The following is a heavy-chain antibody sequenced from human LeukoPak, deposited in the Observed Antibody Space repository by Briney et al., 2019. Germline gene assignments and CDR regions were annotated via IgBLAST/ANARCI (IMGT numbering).Heavy chain of an antibody. V-gene: IGHV4-39*07. CDR1: GGFISSSSYY. J-gene: IGHJ4*02. CDR2: IYYSGST. CDR3: ARDIVVVPAAMNYFDY. Sequence: SETLSLTCTVSGGFISSSSYYWGWIRQPPGKGLEWIGSIYYSGSTYYNPSLKSRVTISVDTSKNQFSLKLSSVTAADTAVYYCARDIVVVPAAMNYFDYWGQGTLVTVSS. D-gene: IGHD2-2*01.